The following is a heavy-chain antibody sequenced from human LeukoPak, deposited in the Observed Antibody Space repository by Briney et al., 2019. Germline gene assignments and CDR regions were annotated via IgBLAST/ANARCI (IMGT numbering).Heavy chain of an antibody. J-gene: IGHJ4*02. D-gene: IGHD2-2*01. Sequence: ASVKVSCKASVYTFTNYDINWVRQATGQGLEWMGWMNPNSGNTGYAQKFQGRVTMTRNTSISTAYMELSSLRSEDTAVYYCARVNCSSTSCRSKFLDYWGQGTLVTGSS. CDR3: ARVNCSSTSCRSKFLDY. CDR2: MNPNSGNT. CDR1: VYTFTNYD. V-gene: IGHV1-8*01.